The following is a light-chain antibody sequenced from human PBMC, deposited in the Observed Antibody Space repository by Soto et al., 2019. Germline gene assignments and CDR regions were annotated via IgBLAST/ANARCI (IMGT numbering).Light chain of an antibody. V-gene: IGKV3-15*01. CDR1: ENIKFN. J-gene: IGKJ5*01. CDR3: QQYYNWPLT. CDR2: NAS. Sequence: EMVMTQSPATLSVSPGERATLSCRASENIKFNLAWYQQRPGQAPRLLFYNASTRATAFPARFSGSGSGTDYIVTISSLQSEDFAVYYCQQYYNWPLTFGQGTRLEI.